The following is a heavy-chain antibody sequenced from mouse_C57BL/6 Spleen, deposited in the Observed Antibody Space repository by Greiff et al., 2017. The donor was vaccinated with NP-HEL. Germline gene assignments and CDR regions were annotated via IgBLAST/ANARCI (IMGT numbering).Heavy chain of an antibody. J-gene: IGHJ1*03. CDR2: ISSGCSTI. V-gene: IGHV5-17*01. Sequence: EVQLVESGGGLVKPGGSLKLSCAASGFTFSDYGMHWVRQAPEKGLEWVAYISSGCSTIYYADTVKGRFTISRDNAKNTLFLQMTSLRSEDTAMYYCARPTVVAKSYWYFDVWGTGTTVTVSS. CDR1: GFTFSDYG. CDR3: ARPTVVAKSYWYFDV. D-gene: IGHD1-1*01.